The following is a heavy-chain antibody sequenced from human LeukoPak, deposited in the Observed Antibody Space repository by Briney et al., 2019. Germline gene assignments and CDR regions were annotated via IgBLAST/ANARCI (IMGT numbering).Heavy chain of an antibody. J-gene: IGHJ5*02. D-gene: IGHD4-23*01. CDR2: IYYSGST. V-gene: IGHV4-59*01. CDR1: GGSISIYY. CDR3: ARIYGGNSVVFRFDP. Sequence: SETLSLTCTVSGGSISIYYWSWIRQPPGKGLEWIGYIYYSGSTNYNPSLKSRVTISVDTSKNQSSLKLSSVTAADTAVYYCARIYGGNSVVFRFDPWGQGTLVTVSS.